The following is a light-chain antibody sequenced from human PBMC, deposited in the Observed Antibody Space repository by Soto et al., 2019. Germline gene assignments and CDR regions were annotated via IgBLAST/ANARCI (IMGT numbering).Light chain of an antibody. CDR3: RQYNNWPRWT. Sequence: EIVMTQSPATLSVSPGERATLSCRASQSVSSNLAWYQQKPGQAPTLLIYGASTRATGIPARFSGSGSGTKFTPTTSSLQSEDYAAYYCRQYNNWPRWTFGQGTKVEIK. J-gene: IGKJ1*01. V-gene: IGKV3-15*01. CDR2: GAS. CDR1: QSVSSN.